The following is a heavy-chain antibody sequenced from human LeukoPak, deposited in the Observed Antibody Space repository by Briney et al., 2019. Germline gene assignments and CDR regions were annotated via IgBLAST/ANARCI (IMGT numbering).Heavy chain of an antibody. CDR3: ARVGYCSGDRCYAIDP. J-gene: IGHJ5*02. CDR2: IYYSGST. Sequence: PSETLSLTCSVSGGSISSSSYYWGWIRQPPGKGLQWIVRIYYSGSTHYNPSPKSRVTISVDTSNNQFSLKLSSVTAADTAVYYCARVGYCSGDRCYAIDPWGQGTLVTVSS. CDR1: GGSISSSSYY. V-gene: IGHV4-39*01. D-gene: IGHD2-15*01.